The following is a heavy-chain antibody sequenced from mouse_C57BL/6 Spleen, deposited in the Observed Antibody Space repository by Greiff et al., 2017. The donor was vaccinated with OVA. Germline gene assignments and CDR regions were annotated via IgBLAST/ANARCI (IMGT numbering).Heavy chain of an antibody. Sequence: VQLQQSGAELVKPGASVKLSCTASGFNIKDYYMHWVKQRPEQGLEWIGRIDPEDGETKYAPKFQGKATIPADNSSNTAYLQLSSLTSDDTAFYYCAGYYDSSYEIDYWGQGTTLTVSS. CDR2: IDPEDGET. D-gene: IGHD1-1*01. CDR3: AGYYDSSYEIDY. CDR1: GFNIKDYY. J-gene: IGHJ2*01. V-gene: IGHV14-2*01.